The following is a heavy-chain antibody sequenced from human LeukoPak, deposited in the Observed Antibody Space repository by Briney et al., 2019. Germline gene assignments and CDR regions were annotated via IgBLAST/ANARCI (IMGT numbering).Heavy chain of an antibody. V-gene: IGHV1-69*04. Sequence: SVKVSCKASGGTFSSYAISWVRQAPGQGLEWMGRIIPILGIANYAQKFQGRVTITADKSTSTAYMELSSLRPEDTAVYYCARVAAYGDLPSWGQGTLVTVSS. J-gene: IGHJ5*02. CDR1: GGTFSSYA. CDR2: IIPILGIA. CDR3: ARVAAYGDLPS. D-gene: IGHD4-17*01.